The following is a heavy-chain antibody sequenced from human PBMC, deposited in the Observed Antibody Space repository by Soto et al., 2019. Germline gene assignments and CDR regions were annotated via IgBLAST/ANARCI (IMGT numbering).Heavy chain of an antibody. CDR3: VHSSSWEYYFDY. CDR2: ISYDGSNK. J-gene: IGHJ4*02. V-gene: IGHV3-30*03. CDR1: GFTFSSYG. Sequence: GSLRLSCAASGFTFSSYGMHWVRQAPGKGLEWVAVISYDGSNKYYADSVKGRFTISRDNSKNTLYLQMNSLRAEDTAVYYWVHSSSWEYYFDYWGKGTLVTVSS. D-gene: IGHD6-13*01.